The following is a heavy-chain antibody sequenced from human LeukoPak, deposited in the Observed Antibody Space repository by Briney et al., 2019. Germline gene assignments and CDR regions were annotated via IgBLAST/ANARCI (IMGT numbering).Heavy chain of an antibody. J-gene: IGHJ3*02. CDR3: ARGVLMVRGVIITNDAFDI. CDR1: GYTFTSYG. Sequence: ASVKVSFKASGYTFTSYGISWVRQAPGQGPEWMGWISAYNGNTNYAQKLQGRVTMTTDTSTSTAYMELRSLRSDDTAVYYCARGVLMVRGVIITNDAFDIWGQGTMVTVSS. CDR2: ISAYNGNT. V-gene: IGHV1-18*01. D-gene: IGHD3-10*01.